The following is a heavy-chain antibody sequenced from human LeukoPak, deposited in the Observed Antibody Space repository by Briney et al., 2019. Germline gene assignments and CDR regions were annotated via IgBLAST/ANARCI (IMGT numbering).Heavy chain of an antibody. CDR3: ARDHTETSSLNFRNYYYYGMDI. V-gene: IGHV4-31*03. D-gene: IGHD4-11*01. Sequence: PSETLSLTCTVSGGSIRSGDYSWNWIRQHPGKGLEWIGYIYYSGSTYYNPSLTSRVTMSVDTSKNQFSLKLSSVTAADTAIYYCARDHTETSSLNFRNYYYYGMDIWGQGTTVIVSS. CDR1: GGSIRSGDYS. CDR2: IYYSGST. J-gene: IGHJ6*02.